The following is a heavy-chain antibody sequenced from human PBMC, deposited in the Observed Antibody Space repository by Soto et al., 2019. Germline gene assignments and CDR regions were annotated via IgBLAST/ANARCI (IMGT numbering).Heavy chain of an antibody. D-gene: IGHD6-13*01. J-gene: IGHJ5*02. Sequence: QVQLVQSGAEVKKPGASVKVSCKASGYTFTSYYMHWVRQAPGQGLEWMGIINPSGGSTSYAQKFQGRVTMTRDTSTSTVYRELSSLRSEDTAVYYCARGLDLXXXGTXWFDPWGQGTLVTVSS. CDR3: ARGLDLXXXGTXWFDP. CDR1: GYTFTSYY. CDR2: INPSGGST. V-gene: IGHV1-46*03.